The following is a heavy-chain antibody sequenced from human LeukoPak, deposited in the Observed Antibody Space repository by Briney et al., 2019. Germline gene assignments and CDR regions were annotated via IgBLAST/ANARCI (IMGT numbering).Heavy chain of an antibody. Sequence: SETLSLTCAVYGASFRAYYWSWIRQALGKGLEWIGEINDSGHARYNASLKSRVTMSVDTSKNQFSLKLKSVTAADTAVYYCASSRDLYHDAFTSYWYFDVWGRGSLVTVSS. CDR2: INDSGHA. CDR1: GASFRAYY. V-gene: IGHV4-34*01. CDR3: ASSRDLYHDAFTSYWYFDV. D-gene: IGHD3-3*01. J-gene: IGHJ2*01.